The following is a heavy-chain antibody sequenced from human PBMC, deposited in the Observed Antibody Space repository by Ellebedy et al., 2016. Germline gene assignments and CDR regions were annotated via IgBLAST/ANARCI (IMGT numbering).Heavy chain of an antibody. CDR3: ARGYNYDSLED. D-gene: IGHD3-22*01. Sequence: SETLSLXXAVYGGSFSGYYWSWIRQPPGKGLEWIGEINHSGSTNYNPSLKSRVTISVDTSKNQFSLKLSSVTAADTAVYYCARGYNYDSLEDWGQGTLVTVSS. V-gene: IGHV4-34*01. CDR2: INHSGST. CDR1: GGSFSGYY. J-gene: IGHJ4*02.